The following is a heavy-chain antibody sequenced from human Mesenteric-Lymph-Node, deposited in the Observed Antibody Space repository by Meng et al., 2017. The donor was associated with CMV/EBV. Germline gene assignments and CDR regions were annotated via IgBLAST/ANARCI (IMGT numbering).Heavy chain of an antibody. CDR2: INSGSDYI. CDR1: GFIFRGYS. CDR3: ASGY. J-gene: IGHJ4*02. Sequence: GESLKISCAASGFIFRGYSMNWVRQAPGKGLEWVSSINSGSDYIYYADSVKGRFTISRDNAKNSLYLQMNSLRAEDTAVYYCASGYWGQGTLVTVSS. V-gene: IGHV3-21*01.